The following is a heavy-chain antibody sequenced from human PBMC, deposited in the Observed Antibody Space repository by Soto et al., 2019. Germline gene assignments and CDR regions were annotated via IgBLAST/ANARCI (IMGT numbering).Heavy chain of an antibody. CDR1: GYSFTSYW. CDR2: IDPSDSYT. CDR3: ARTYSGSGYYYGDGSFHY. D-gene: IGHD3-22*01. V-gene: IGHV5-10-1*03. Sequence: EVQLVQSGAEVKKPGESLRISCKGSGYSFTSYWISWVRQMPGKGLEWMGRIDPSDSYTNYSPSFQGHVTISADKSISTAYLQWSSLKASDTAMYYCARTYSGSGYYYGDGSFHYWGQGTLVTVSS. J-gene: IGHJ4*02.